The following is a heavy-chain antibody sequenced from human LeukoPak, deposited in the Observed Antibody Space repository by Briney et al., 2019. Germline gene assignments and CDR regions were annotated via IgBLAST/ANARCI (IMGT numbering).Heavy chain of an antibody. J-gene: IGHJ4*02. CDR2: ISITDGT. Sequence: TSETLSLTCTVSGASVSSYYWSWIRQPAGRRLEWLGRISITDGTNYNPSLESRVSMSVDASKNQFSLRLTSVTAADTAVYYCARIRRHGSDWYADDSWGRGLLVTVSS. CDR1: GASVSSYY. CDR3: ARIRRHGSDWYADDS. V-gene: IGHV4-4*07. D-gene: IGHD6-19*01.